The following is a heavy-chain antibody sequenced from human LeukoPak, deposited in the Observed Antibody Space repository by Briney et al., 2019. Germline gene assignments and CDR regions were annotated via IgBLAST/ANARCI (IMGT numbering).Heavy chain of an antibody. J-gene: IGHJ4*02. V-gene: IGHV4-4*07. D-gene: IGHD3-10*01. Sequence: SETLSLTCTVSGGSISSYYWSWIRQPAGKGLEWIGRIYTSGSTNYNPSLKSRVTMSVDTSKNQFSLKLSSVTAADTAVYYCARSLSSNYYGSGSKHFDYWGQGTLVTVSS. CDR1: GGSISSYY. CDR3: ARSLSSNYYGSGSKHFDY. CDR2: IYTSGST.